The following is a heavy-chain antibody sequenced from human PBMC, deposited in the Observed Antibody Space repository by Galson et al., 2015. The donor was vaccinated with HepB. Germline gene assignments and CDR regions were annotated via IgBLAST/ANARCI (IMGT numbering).Heavy chain of an antibody. CDR1: GFVFTNAW. CDR3: TTASGKIY. Sequence: SLRLSCAASGFVFTNAWMGWVRQAPGRGLEWIAIIRSKSGGATADYAAPVEGRLTVARDDSKNMLYLQMSSLKSEDTAIYYCTTASGKIYWGQGTLVTVSS. J-gene: IGHJ4*02. V-gene: IGHV3-15*01. CDR2: IRSKSGGATA.